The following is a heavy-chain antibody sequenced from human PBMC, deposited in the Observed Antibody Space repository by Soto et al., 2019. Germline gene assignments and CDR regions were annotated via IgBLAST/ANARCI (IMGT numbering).Heavy chain of an antibody. Sequence: SETLSLTCTVSGDSISTFYWGWMRQSPGKELEWIGYVYYTGSTNYNPSLKSRVTISVDRSKNQFSLKLTSANAADTAVYYCARGRTVRNYADDSSDYFYFFDFWGQGTPVTVSS. CDR3: ARGRTVRNYADDSSDYFYFFDF. D-gene: IGHD3-22*01. CDR2: VYYTGST. V-gene: IGHV4-59*01. CDR1: GDSISTFY. J-gene: IGHJ4*02.